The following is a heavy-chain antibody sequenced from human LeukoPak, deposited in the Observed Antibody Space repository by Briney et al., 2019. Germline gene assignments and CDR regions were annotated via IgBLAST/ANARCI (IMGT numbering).Heavy chain of an antibody. V-gene: IGHV1-69*05. Sequence: SVKVSCKASGGTFIHYSISWVRQAPGQGLEWMGGIIPVFGTTNYAQKFQGRVTITTDASTTTAYMELSSLRSEDTAVYYCARAIGGNYQPGRYFDYWGQGTLVTVSS. CDR3: ARAIGGNYQPGRYFDY. D-gene: IGHD3-16*01. J-gene: IGHJ4*02. CDR2: IIPVFGTT. CDR1: GGTFIHYS.